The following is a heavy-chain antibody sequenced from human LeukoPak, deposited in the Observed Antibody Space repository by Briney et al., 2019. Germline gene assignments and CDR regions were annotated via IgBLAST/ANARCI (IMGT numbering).Heavy chain of an antibody. CDR2: IIPILGIA. D-gene: IGHD2-2*01. CDR3: ARVRYQLLESWPSPEP. V-gene: IGHV1-69*04. CDR1: GGTFSSYA. Sequence: SVKVSCKASGGTFSSYAISWVRQAPGQGLEWMGRIIPILGIANYAQKFQGRVTITADKSTSTAYMELSSLRSEDTAVYYCARVRYQLLESWPSPEPWGQGTLVTVSS. J-gene: IGHJ5*02.